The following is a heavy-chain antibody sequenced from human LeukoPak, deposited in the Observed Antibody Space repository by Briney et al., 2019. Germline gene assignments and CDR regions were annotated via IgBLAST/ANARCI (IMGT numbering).Heavy chain of an antibody. V-gene: IGHV1-46*01. CDR2: INPSGGST. CDR3: ARGRNYDSSGYYYLAY. Sequence: ASVKVSCKASGYIFTSQYMHWVRQAPGQGLEWMGIINPSGGSTSYAEKFQGRVTMTRDTSTSTFYMELSSLRSEDSAVYYCARGRNYDSSGYYYLAYWGQGTLVIVSS. CDR1: GYIFTSQY. D-gene: IGHD3-22*01. J-gene: IGHJ4*02.